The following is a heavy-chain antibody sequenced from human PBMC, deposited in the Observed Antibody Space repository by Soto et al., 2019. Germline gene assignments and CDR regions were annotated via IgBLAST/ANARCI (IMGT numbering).Heavy chain of an antibody. D-gene: IGHD4-4*01. CDR2: IYYRGST. V-gene: IGHV4-31*03. Sequence: QVQLQESGPGLVKPSQTLSLTCTVSGGSISSGGYYWSWIRQHPGKGLEWIGYIYYRGSTYYNPSLQCRVTISVDPAKNQFSLKLSSVTAADTAVYYCARENSNYVTQDYYYYYGMDVWGQGTTVTVSS. CDR1: GGSISSGGYY. J-gene: IGHJ6*02. CDR3: ARENSNYVTQDYYYYYGMDV.